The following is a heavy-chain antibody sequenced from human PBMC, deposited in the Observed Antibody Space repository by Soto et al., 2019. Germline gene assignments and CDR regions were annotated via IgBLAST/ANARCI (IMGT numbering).Heavy chain of an antibody. CDR3: ARDGRSWYGGYDY. Sequence: PGGSLRLSCAASGFIFSGYAMHWVRQAPGKGLEWVAVISNDGSNKYNADSVKGRFTISRDNSKNTLYLQMNSLRAEDTAVYYCARDGRSWYGGYDYWGPGILVTVSS. V-gene: IGHV3-30-3*01. J-gene: IGHJ4*02. CDR2: ISNDGSNK. CDR1: GFIFSGYA. D-gene: IGHD6-13*01.